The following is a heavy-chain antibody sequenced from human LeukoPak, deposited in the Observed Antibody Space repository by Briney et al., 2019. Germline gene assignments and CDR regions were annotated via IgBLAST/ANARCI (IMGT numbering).Heavy chain of an antibody. D-gene: IGHD2-15*01. Sequence: RPSETLSLTCTVSGGSINNYYWSWIRQPAGKGLEWIGRIYTRGSTNYNPSLKSRVTMSVDTSKNQFSLKLSSVTAADTAVYYCARGRYCSADICSGGDAFDIWGQGTMVYVSS. CDR3: ARGRYCSADICSGGDAFDI. V-gene: IGHV4-4*07. J-gene: IGHJ3*02. CDR1: GGSINNYY. CDR2: IYTRGST.